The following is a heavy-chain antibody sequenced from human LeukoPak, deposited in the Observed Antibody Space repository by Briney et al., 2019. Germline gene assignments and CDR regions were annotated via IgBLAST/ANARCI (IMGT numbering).Heavy chain of an antibody. V-gene: IGHV4-30-4*01. J-gene: IGHJ4*02. CDR1: GFSISSGDYD. CDR3: ARALATPYYFDY. CDR2: IYYSGST. D-gene: IGHD5-12*01. Sequence: TASETLSLTCTVSGFSISSGDYDWRGIRQPPGKGLEGIGYIYYSGSTYYNPSLKSRVTISVDTSKNQFSLKLSSVTAADTAVYYCARALATPYYFDYWGQGTLVTVSS.